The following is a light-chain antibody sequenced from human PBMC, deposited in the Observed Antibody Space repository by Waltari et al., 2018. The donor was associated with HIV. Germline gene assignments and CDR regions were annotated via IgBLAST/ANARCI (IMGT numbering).Light chain of an antibody. CDR2: EVS. CDR1: SSDIGGYNY. CDR3: SSYTRVTTWV. V-gene: IGLV2-14*01. J-gene: IGLJ3*02. Sequence: QSALTQPASVSGSPGQSITISCTGTSSDIGGYNYVSWHQHHPGRAPKLIIFEVSTRPSGVSNRCSGSKSGDTASLIISALLAEDDADYYCSSYTRVTTWVFGGGTKLTVL.